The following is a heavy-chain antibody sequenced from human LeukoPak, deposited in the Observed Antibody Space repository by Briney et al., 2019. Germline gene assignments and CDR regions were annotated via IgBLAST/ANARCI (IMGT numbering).Heavy chain of an antibody. CDR3: ARGVTYYYDSSGYDTAFDI. D-gene: IGHD3-22*01. V-gene: IGHV1-69*05. CDR1: GGTFSSYA. CDR2: IIPIFGTA. Sequence: GASVKVSCKASGGTFSSYAISWMRQAPGQGLEWMGRIIPIFGTANYAQKFQGRVTITTDESTSTAYMELSSLRSEDTAVYYCARGVTYYYDSSGYDTAFDIWGQGTMVTVSS. J-gene: IGHJ3*02.